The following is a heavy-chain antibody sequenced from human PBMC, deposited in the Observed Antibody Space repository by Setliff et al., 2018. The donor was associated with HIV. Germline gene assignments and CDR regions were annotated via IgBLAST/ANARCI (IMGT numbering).Heavy chain of an antibody. CDR1: GGSISSSSYY. CDR3: AGDVGVSYYYYYDMDV. J-gene: IGHJ6*03. V-gene: IGHV4-39*02. CDR2: IYYSGST. D-gene: IGHD2-8*02. Sequence: PSETLSLTCTVSGGSISSSSYYWGWIRQPPGKGMEWIGSIYYSGSTYYHPSLKSRVTISVDTSKNQFSLKLSSVTAADTAVYYCAGDVGVSYYYYYDMDVWGKGTTVTVSS.